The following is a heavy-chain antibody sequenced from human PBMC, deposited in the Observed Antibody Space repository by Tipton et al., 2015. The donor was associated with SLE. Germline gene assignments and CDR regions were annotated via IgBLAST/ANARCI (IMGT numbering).Heavy chain of an antibody. Sequence: SLRLSCATSGFTFDDYAIHWVRQAPVKGLEWVSGISWNGGLKGYADSVKGRFTISRDNAKNSLYLQMNSLRDEDTAVYYCARNYDFWSGTPLDYWGQGTLVTVSS. V-gene: IGHV3-9*01. D-gene: IGHD3-3*01. CDR2: ISWNGGLK. CDR3: ARNYDFWSGTPLDY. CDR1: GFTFDDYA. J-gene: IGHJ4*02.